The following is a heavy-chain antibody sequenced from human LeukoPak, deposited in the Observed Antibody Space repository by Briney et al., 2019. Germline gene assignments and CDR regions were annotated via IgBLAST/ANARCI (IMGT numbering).Heavy chain of an antibody. CDR2: IKSKTSGETA. CDR3: TTNTFSGYGPLDY. Sequence: PGGSLRLSCAASGFTFNNAKMNWVRQAPGKGLEWVGRIKSKTSGETADYAAPVKGRFTISRDDSKNTLYLQMNSLKTEDTAFYYCTTNTFSGYGPLDYWGQGTLVTVSS. V-gene: IGHV3-15*01. D-gene: IGHD5-12*01. J-gene: IGHJ4*02. CDR1: GFTFNNAK.